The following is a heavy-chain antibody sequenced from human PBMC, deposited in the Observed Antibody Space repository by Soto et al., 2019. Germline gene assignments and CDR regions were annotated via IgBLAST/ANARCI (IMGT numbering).Heavy chain of an antibody. J-gene: IGHJ6*03. CDR3: ARCFRYCSGGSCYSDYYYYMDV. Sequence: ASQTLSLTCTVSGGSISSYYWSWIRQPPGKGLEWIGYIYYSGSTNYNPSLKSRVTISVDTSKNQFSLKLSSVTAADTAVYYCARCFRYCSGGSCYSDYYYYMDVWGKGTTVTVSS. CDR2: IYYSGST. D-gene: IGHD2-15*01. V-gene: IGHV4-59*01. CDR1: GGSISSYY.